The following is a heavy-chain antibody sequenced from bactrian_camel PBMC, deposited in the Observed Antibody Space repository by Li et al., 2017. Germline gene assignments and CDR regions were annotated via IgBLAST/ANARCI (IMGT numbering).Heavy chain of an antibody. CDR3: AAHATYSGGYYTPFLSSNLRY. CDR1: GFTFNNHA. Sequence: DVQLVESGGGLVQPGGSLRVSCVASGFTFNNHAMIWVRQAPGKGLEWVSRITAGGDGATYAESVKGRFTASRDNAKNTVYLHLRSLHTEDTAMYYCAAHATYSGGYYTPFLSSNLRYWGQGTQVTVS. CDR2: ITAGGDGA. V-gene: IGHV3S40*01. J-gene: IGHJ4*01. D-gene: IGHD2*01.